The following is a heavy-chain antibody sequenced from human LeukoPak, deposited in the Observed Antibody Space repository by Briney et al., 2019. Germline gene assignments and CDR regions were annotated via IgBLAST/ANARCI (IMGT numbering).Heavy chain of an antibody. J-gene: IGHJ4*02. CDR1: GYTFTSYD. Sequence: ASVKVSCKASGYTFTSYDINWVRQATGQGLEWTGWMNPNSGNTGCAQKFQGRVTMTRNTSISTAYMELSSLRSEDTAVYYCARLCSWYGVYYFDYWGQGTLVTVSS. CDR2: MNPNSGNT. V-gene: IGHV1-8*01. CDR3: ARLCSWYGVYYFDY. D-gene: IGHD6-13*01.